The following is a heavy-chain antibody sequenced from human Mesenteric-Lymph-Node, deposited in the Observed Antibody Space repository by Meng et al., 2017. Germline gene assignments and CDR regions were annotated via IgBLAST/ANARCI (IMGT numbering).Heavy chain of an antibody. J-gene: IGHJ6*02. CDR2: IWYDGTKK. V-gene: IGHV3-33*01. D-gene: IGHD3-10*01. Sequence: GGSLRLSCAASGFTFSRYVMHWVRRAPGKGLEWVSIIWYDGTKKYYADSVTGRFTISRDNSNNTLYLQMNSLRAEDTAVYYCARDRGSGSSSVAHYYYYGMDVWGQGTTVTVSS. CDR1: GFTFSRYV. CDR3: ARDRGSGSSSVAHYYYYGMDV.